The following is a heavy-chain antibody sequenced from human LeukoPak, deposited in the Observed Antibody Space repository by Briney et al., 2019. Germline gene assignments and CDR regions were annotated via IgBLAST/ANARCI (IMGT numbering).Heavy chain of an antibody. D-gene: IGHD3-22*01. CDR3: ETSVYYYDSSGVSYFDY. Sequence: ASVKVSCKFSGYTLTELSMHWVRQAPGKGLEWMGGFDPEDGETIYAQKFQGRVTMTEDTSTDTAYMELSSLRSEDTAVYYCETSVYYYDSSGVSYFDYWGQGTLVTVSS. J-gene: IGHJ4*02. CDR2: FDPEDGET. V-gene: IGHV1-24*01. CDR1: GYTLTELS.